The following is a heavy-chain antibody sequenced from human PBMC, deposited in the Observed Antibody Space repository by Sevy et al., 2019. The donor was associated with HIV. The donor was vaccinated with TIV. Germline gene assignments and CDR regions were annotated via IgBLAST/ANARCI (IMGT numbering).Heavy chain of an antibody. J-gene: IGHJ4*02. Sequence: GESLKISCKGSGYNFPNYWIGWVRQMPGKGLEWMGIIFPGDSYTTDSPSFQGQVTISADKSINTAYLPWSSLKASDSAIYYCARHIFPALIVYAAPPPSWDFWGQGTLVTVSS. CDR2: IFPGDSYT. V-gene: IGHV5-51*01. D-gene: IGHD2-8*01. CDR3: ARHIFPALIVYAAPPPSWDF. CDR1: GYNFPNYW.